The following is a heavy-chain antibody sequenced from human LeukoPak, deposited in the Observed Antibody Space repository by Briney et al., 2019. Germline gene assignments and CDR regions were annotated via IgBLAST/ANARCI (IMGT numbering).Heavy chain of an antibody. V-gene: IGHV1-46*01. J-gene: IGHJ6*02. CDR1: GYTFTSYY. Sequence: ASVKVSCKASGYTFTSYYMHWVRQAPGQGLEWMGIINPSGGSTSYAQKFQGRVTMTRDTFTSTVYMELSSLRSEDTAVYYCARDSNTLDGMDVWGQGTTVTVSS. D-gene: IGHD1-1*01. CDR3: ARDSNTLDGMDV. CDR2: INPSGGST.